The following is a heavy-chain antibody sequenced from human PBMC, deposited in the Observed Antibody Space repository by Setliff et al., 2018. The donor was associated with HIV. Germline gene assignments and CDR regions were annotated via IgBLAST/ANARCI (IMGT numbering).Heavy chain of an antibody. CDR3: ARGRAYSSGWGLLRNYYMDV. D-gene: IGHD6-19*01. CDR2: INHSGST. Sequence: SETLSLTCAVYGESFSGYYWTWIRQSPGKGLEWIGEINHSGSTNYNPPLKSRVTISVDTSKNQFSLKLHSMTAADTAVYFCARGRAYSSGWGLLRNYYMDVCGKGTTVTVSS. V-gene: IGHV4-34*01. J-gene: IGHJ6*03. CDR1: GESFSGYY.